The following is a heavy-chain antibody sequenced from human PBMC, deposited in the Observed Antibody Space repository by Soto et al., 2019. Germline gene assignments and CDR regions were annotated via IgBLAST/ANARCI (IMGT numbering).Heavy chain of an antibody. J-gene: IGHJ4*02. CDR2: TYHSGNP. V-gene: IGHV4-30-2*02. CDR1: GDTISTGGYS. Sequence: SETLSLTCGVSGDTISTGGYSWAWIRQPPGKALEWIGHTYHSGNPYYNPSLKSRVIISVDRSKNQFSLKLSSVTAADTAVYYCAGLYGGNSYYFDYWSQGTLVTVSS. D-gene: IGHD2-21*02. CDR3: AGLYGGNSYYFDY.